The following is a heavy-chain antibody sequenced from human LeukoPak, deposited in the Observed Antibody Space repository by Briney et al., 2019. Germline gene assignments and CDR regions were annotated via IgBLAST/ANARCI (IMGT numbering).Heavy chain of an antibody. CDR2: ISAYNGNT. J-gene: IGHJ4*02. V-gene: IGHV1-18*01. CDR1: GYTFTSYG. D-gene: IGHD6-13*01. CDR3: AREVAAASDSTAIGDH. Sequence: ASVKVSCKASGYTFTSYGISWVQQAPGQGLEWMGWISAYNGNTNYAQKFQGRVTMTRDTSINTVYMEMTGLKFDDTAVYYCAREVAAASDSTAIGDHWGQGTLVTVSS.